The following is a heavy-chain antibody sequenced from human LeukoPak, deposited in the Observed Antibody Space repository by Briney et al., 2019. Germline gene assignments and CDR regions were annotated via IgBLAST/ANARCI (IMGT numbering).Heavy chain of an antibody. Sequence: SETLSLTCTVSGGSISSSSSYYWGWIRQPPGKGLEWIGSIYYSGSTYYSPSLKSRVTISVDTSKNQVSLKLSSVTAADTAVYYCATQNPYFDSWGQGTLVTVSS. CDR1: GGSISSSSSYY. V-gene: IGHV4-39*01. CDR3: ATQNPYFDS. CDR2: IYYSGST. J-gene: IGHJ4*02.